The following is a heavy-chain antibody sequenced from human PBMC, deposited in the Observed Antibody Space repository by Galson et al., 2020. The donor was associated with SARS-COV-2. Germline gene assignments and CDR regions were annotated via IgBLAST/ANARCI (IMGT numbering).Heavy chain of an antibody. CDR3: ARIISVGIFGVVNWFDP. CDR2: IHYSGST. V-gene: IGHV4-31*03. CDR1: GGSISSGGYY. Sequence: SQTLSLTCTVSGGSISSGGYYWSWIRQHPGKGLEWIGYIHYSGSTYYNPSLKSRVTISVDTSKNQFSLKLSSVTAADTAVYYCARIISVGIFGVVNWFDPWGQGTLVTVSS. D-gene: IGHD3-3*01. J-gene: IGHJ5*02.